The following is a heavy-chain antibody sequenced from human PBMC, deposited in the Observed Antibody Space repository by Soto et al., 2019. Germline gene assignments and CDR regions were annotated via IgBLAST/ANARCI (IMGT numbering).Heavy chain of an antibody. V-gene: IGHV3-30*18. Sequence: PGGSLRLSCAASGFTFSSYGMHWVRQAPGKGLEWVAVISYDGSNKYYADSVKGRFTISRDNSKNTVFLQMRSLRAEDTAVYYCAKRYYYDGSGPYGMDVWGQGTTVTVSS. CDR2: ISYDGSNK. D-gene: IGHD3-22*01. CDR1: GFTFSSYG. CDR3: AKRYYYDGSGPYGMDV. J-gene: IGHJ6*02.